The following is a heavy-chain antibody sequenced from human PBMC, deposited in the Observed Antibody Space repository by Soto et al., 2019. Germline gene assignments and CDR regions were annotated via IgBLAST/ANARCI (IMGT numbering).Heavy chain of an antibody. J-gene: IGHJ4*02. CDR3: AREQWGFDS. Sequence: QVQLQESGPELVKSSQTLSLTCTVSNGSISTNGHYWTWIRQRPGKGLEWIAYIYYTGKSYYNPSLKSRLTISIDTSKNQFSLTLRSVTAADTAVYYCAREQWGFDSWGQGTLVTVSS. CDR2: IYYTGKS. V-gene: IGHV4-31*03. D-gene: IGHD6-19*01. CDR1: NGSISTNGHY.